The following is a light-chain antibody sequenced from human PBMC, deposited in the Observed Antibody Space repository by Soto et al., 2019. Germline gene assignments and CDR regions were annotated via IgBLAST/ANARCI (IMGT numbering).Light chain of an antibody. CDR1: QGVSNY. CDR3: QKYNSAPRT. Sequence: DIQMTQSPSSLSASVGDRVTITCRASQGVSNYLAWYQQKPGKVPKLLIYAASTLQSGVPSRFSGSGSATDFILTISSLQPEDVANYYCQKYNSAPRTFGQGIKVEIK. J-gene: IGKJ1*01. CDR2: AAS. V-gene: IGKV1-27*01.